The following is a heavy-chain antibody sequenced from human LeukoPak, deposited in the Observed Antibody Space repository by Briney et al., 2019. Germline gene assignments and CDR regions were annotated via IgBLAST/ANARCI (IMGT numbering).Heavy chain of an antibody. CDR2: MYYTGGT. J-gene: IGHJ4*02. CDR3: ASPGGNRWLQFYHFDY. D-gene: IGHD5-24*01. V-gene: IGHV4-39*01. Sequence: PSETLSLTCTVSGGFIGSASSYWAWIRQPPGKGLEWIGIMYYTGGTYYNPSLKSRVTISGDTSKNQFSLKLSSVTAADTAVYYCASPGGNRWLQFYHFDYWGQGTLVTVSS. CDR1: GGFIGSASSY.